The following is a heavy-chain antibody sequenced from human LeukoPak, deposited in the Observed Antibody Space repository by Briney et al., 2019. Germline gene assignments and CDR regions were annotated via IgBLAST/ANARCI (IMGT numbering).Heavy chain of an antibody. V-gene: IGHV3-30*02. J-gene: IGHJ6*03. CDR2: IRYDGSNK. CDR3: AKILSGGPYYYYYMDV. CDR1: GFTFSSYG. Sequence: GGSLKLSCAASGFTFSSYGMHWVRQAPGKGLEWVAFIRYDGSNKYYADSVKGRFTISRDNSKNTLYLQMNSLRAEDTAVYYCAKILSGGPYYYYYMDVWGKGTTVTVSS. D-gene: IGHD3-16*02.